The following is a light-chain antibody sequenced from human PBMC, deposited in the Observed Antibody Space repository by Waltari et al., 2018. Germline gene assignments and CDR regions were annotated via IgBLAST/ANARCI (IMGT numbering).Light chain of an antibody. V-gene: IGLV4-69*01. CDR3: QTGGHGTWV. CDR1: SGYSSNV. Sequence: LVLTQSPSVSASLGASVKLTCTLSSGYSSNVIAWLQQQPGKGPRYLMKVNSDGSHRKGDDIPDRFSASNSGTECYLTISSLQSEDEADYYCQTGGHGTWVFGGGTKLTVL. CDR2: VNSDGSH. J-gene: IGLJ3*02.